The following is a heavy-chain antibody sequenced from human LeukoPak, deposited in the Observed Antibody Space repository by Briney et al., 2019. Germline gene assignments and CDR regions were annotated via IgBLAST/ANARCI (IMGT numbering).Heavy chain of an antibody. J-gene: IGHJ4*02. CDR2: INHSGST. CDR1: GGSFSGYY. CDR3: ARAVAGTQDY. D-gene: IGHD6-19*01. V-gene: IGHV4-34*01. Sequence: PSETLSLTCAVYGGSFSGYYWNWIRQPPGKGLEWIGEINHSGSTNYNPSLKSRVTISVDTSKNQFSLKLSSVTAADTAVYYCARAVAGTQDYWGQGTLVTVSS.